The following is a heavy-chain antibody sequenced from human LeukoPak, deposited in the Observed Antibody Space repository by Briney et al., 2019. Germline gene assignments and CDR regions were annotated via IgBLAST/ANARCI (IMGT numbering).Heavy chain of an antibody. CDR1: GYTFSSYD. J-gene: IGHJ5*02. CDR3: ARGRSNYYGSGSFRFDP. D-gene: IGHD3-10*01. V-gene: IGHV1-8*01. CDR2: MNPNSGNT. Sequence: ASVKVSCKASGYTFSSYDIHWVRQAPGQGLEWMGWMNPNSGNTGYAQKFQGRVTMTRNTSISTAYMELSSLRSEDTAVYYCARGRSNYYGSGSFRFDPWGQGTLVTVSS.